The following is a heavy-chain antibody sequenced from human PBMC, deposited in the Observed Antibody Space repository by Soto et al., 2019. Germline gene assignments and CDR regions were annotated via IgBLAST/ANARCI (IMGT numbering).Heavy chain of an antibody. Sequence: QVQLVQYGAEVKKPGASVKVSCKASGYTFSSYGTSWVRQAPGQGLDWMGWISAYNGNTNYSQNLQGRVTMTTDTSTSTAYMELRSLRSDDTAGSYCASGGWEFCPWGQGALVTVSS. D-gene: IGHD3-16*01. CDR2: ISAYNGNT. J-gene: IGHJ5*02. CDR3: ASGGWEFCP. CDR1: GYTFSSYG. V-gene: IGHV1-18*01.